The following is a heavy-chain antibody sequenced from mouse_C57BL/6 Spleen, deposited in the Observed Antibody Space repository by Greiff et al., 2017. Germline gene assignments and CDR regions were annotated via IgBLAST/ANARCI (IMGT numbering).Heavy chain of an antibody. D-gene: IGHD1-1*01. CDR3: ARKGLPTYGSSHYYAMDY. J-gene: IGHJ4*01. CDR2: INPNNGGT. Sequence: EVQLQQSGPELEKPGASVKISCKASGYTFTDYYMNWVKQSHGKSLEWIGDINPNNGGTSYNQKFKGKATLTVDKSSSTAYMELRSLTSEDSAVYYCARKGLPTYGSSHYYAMDYWGQGTSVTVSS. V-gene: IGHV1-26*01. CDR1: GYTFTDYY.